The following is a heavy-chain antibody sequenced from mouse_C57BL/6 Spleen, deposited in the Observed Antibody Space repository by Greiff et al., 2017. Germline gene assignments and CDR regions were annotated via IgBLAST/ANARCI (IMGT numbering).Heavy chain of an antibody. V-gene: IGHV1-82*01. J-gene: IGHJ4*01. CDR3: AKSFITTVVATTDY. CDR2: IYPGDGDT. D-gene: IGHD1-1*01. CDR1: GYAFSSSW. Sequence: QVQLQQSGPELVKPGASVKISCKASGYAFSSSWMNWVKQRPGKGLEWIGRIYPGDGDTNYNGKFKGKATLTADKSSSTAYMQLSSLTSEDSAVYFCAKSFITTVVATTDYWGQGTSVTVSS.